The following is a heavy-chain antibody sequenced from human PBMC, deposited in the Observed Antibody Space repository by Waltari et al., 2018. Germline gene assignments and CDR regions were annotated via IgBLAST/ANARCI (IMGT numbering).Heavy chain of an antibody. CDR1: GFTFSSYS. CDR3: ARDLGGAQGRLGYVDY. J-gene: IGHJ4*02. V-gene: IGHV3-48*01. D-gene: IGHD3-16*01. CDR2: ISSSSSTI. Sequence: EVQLVESGGGLVQPGGSLRLSCAASGFTFSSYSMNWVRQAPGKGLEWVSYISSSSSTIYYADSVKGRVTISRDNAKNSLYLQMNSLRAEDTAVDYCARDLGGAQGRLGYVDYWGQGTLVTVSS.